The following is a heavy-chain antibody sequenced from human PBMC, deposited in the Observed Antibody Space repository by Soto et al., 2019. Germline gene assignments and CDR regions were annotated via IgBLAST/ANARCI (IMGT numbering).Heavy chain of an antibody. Sequence: EVQLVESGGGLVQPGGSLRLSCAASGFTFNSYWMHWVRQAPGKGLVWVSRINGDGSSTNYADSVKGRFTVSRDNAKNTVYLQMNSLRGEDTAEYYCARGARGLYYMDVWGKGTTVTVSS. CDR1: GFTFNSYW. V-gene: IGHV3-74*01. CDR2: INGDGSST. CDR3: ARGARGLYYMDV. J-gene: IGHJ6*03.